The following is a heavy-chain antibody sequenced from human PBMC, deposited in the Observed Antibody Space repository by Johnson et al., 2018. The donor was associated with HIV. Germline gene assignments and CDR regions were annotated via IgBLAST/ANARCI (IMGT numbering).Heavy chain of an antibody. Sequence: QVQLVESGGGVVQPGRSLRLSCAASGFTFSSYAMHWVRQAPGKGLEWVAVISYDGSNKYYADSVKGRFTNSRDNAQNSLSLQMNSLRAEDTAVYYCARSQTMIVDGADAFDMWGQGTMVTVSS. D-gene: IGHD3-22*01. CDR3: ARSQTMIVDGADAFDM. CDR1: GFTFSSYA. CDR2: ISYDGSNK. V-gene: IGHV3-30-3*01. J-gene: IGHJ3*02.